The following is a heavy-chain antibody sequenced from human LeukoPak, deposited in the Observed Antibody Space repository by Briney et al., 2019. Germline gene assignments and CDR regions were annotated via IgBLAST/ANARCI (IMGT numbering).Heavy chain of an antibody. CDR1: GGSISSYY. Sequence: SETLSLTCTVSGGSISSYYWSWIRQPPGKGLEWIGYFYYSGSTNYNPSLKSRVTISVDTSKNQFSLKLSSVTAADTAVYYCARSLVHCSGGSCYSHYYYGMDVWGQGTTVTVSS. J-gene: IGHJ6*02. D-gene: IGHD2-15*01. V-gene: IGHV4-59*01. CDR3: ARSLVHCSGGSCYSHYYYGMDV. CDR2: FYYSGST.